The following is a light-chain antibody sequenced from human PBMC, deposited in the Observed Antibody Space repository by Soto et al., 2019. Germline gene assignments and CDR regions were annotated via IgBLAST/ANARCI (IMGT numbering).Light chain of an antibody. Sequence: QSALTQPASVSGSPGQSITISCTGTSSDVGSYNLVSWYQQHPGKAPKVIICEGSKRPPGVSNRFSGSKSGNTASLTISGLQAEDEADYYCCSYAGSTTLYVFGTGTKVTVL. V-gene: IGLV2-23*01. CDR1: SSDVGSYNL. CDR3: CSYAGSTTLYV. J-gene: IGLJ1*01. CDR2: EGS.